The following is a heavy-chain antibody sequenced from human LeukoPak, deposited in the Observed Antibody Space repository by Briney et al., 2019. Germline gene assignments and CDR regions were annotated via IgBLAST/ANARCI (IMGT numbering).Heavy chain of an antibody. CDR1: GGTFSSYT. CDR3: ASVDIVAYYYGMDV. D-gene: IGHD5-12*01. CDR2: IIPILGIA. J-gene: IGHJ6*02. Sequence: GASVSVSCKASGGTFSSYTISWVRQAPGQGLEGMGRIIPILGIANYAQKFQGRVTITADKSTSTAYMEVSSLRSEETAVYYCASVDIVAYYYGMDVWGQGTTVTVSS. V-gene: IGHV1-69*02.